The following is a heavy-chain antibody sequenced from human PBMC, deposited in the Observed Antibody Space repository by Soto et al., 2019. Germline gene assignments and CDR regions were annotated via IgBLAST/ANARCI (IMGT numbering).Heavy chain of an antibody. D-gene: IGHD2-2*01. CDR1: GFIFNTYD. J-gene: IGHJ6*02. CDR3: AKGQHCSSTSCYFYYYGMDV. Sequence: GGSLRLSCAASGFIFNTYDMHWVRQAPDKGLEWVAVISYDGSNKYYADSVKGRLTISRDNSKKMLYLQMNSLRPEDTAVYYCAKGQHCSSTSCYFYYYGMDVWRQGTKVTVSS. V-gene: IGHV3-30*18. CDR2: ISYDGSNK.